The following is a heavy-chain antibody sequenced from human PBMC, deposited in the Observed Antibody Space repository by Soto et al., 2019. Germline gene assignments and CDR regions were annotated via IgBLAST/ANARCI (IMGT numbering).Heavy chain of an antibody. CDR1: GGSISSSSYY. CDR3: ASQDSYYYYYGMDV. J-gene: IGHJ6*02. Sequence: TLSLTCTVSGGSISSSSYYWGWIRQPPGKGLEWIGSIYYSGSTYYNPSLKSRVTISVDTSKNQFSLKLSSVTAADTAVYYCASQDSYYYYYGMDVWGQGTTVTVSS. D-gene: IGHD2-15*01. V-gene: IGHV4-39*01. CDR2: IYYSGST.